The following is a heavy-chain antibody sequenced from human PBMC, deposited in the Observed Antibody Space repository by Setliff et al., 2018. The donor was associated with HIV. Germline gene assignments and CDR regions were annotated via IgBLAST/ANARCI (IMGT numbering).Heavy chain of an antibody. Sequence: PSETLSLTCAVYGGSFSGYYWSWIRQPPGKGLEWIGFVSYTGTTRYSPSLRSRISISIDASKNKFSMQLSSVTAADTAVYYCARQSTTSRDFDSWGQGTLVTVSS. CDR2: VSYTGTT. CDR1: GGSFSGYY. CDR3: ARQSTTSRDFDS. V-gene: IGHV4-34*09. D-gene: IGHD2-2*01. J-gene: IGHJ4*02.